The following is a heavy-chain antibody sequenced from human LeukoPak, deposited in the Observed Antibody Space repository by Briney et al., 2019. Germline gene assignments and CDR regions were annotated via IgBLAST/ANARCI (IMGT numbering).Heavy chain of an antibody. Sequence: GGSLRPSCAASGFTFSSYGMHWVRQAPGKGLEWVAVIWYDGSNKYYADSVKGRSTISRDNSKNTLYLQMNSLRAEDTAVYYCARDPHSSGWYYFDYWGQGTLVTVSS. CDR3: ARDPHSSGWYYFDY. CDR2: IWYDGSNK. CDR1: GFTFSSYG. V-gene: IGHV3-33*01. D-gene: IGHD6-19*01. J-gene: IGHJ4*02.